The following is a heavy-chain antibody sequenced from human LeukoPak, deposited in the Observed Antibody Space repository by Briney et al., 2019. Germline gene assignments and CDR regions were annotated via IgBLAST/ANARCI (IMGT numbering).Heavy chain of an antibody. Sequence: GASVKVSCKAFGYTFTGYYMHWVRQAPGQGLEWMGRINPNSGGTNYAQKFQGRVTMTKDTSISTGYMELSRLRSDDTAVYYCARAPLGYNWFDPWGQGTLVTVSS. CDR2: INPNSGGT. CDR3: ARAPLGYNWFDP. CDR1: GYTFTGYY. D-gene: IGHD3-10*01. V-gene: IGHV1-2*06. J-gene: IGHJ5*02.